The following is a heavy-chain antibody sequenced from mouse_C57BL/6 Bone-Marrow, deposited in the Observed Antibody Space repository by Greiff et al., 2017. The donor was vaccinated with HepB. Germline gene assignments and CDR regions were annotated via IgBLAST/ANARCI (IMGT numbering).Heavy chain of an antibody. J-gene: IGHJ3*01. CDR1: GYTFTSYG. V-gene: IGHV1-81*01. CDR3: ARPDYYYNPIAY. CDR2: IYPRSGNT. D-gene: IGHD2-12*01. Sequence: VQLQQSGAELARPGASVKLSCKASGYTFTSYGISWVKQRTGQGLEWIGEIYPRSGNTYYNEKFKGKATLTADKSSSTAYMELRSLPSEDSAVYVCARPDYYYNPIAYWGQGTLVTVSA.